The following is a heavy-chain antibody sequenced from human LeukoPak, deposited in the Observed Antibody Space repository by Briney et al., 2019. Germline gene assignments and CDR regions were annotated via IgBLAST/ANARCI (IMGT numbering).Heavy chain of an antibody. J-gene: IGHJ4*02. CDR3: AKDYPGSYLGWTDDY. V-gene: IGHV3-7*03. CDR1: GFAFSSYW. CDR2: IKQDGSEE. Sequence: GGSLRLSCAASGFAFSSYWMDWVRQAPGKGLEWVANIKQDGSEENYVDSVKGRFTISRDNAKNSLYLQMHSLRAEDTAVYYCAKDYPGSYLGWTDDYWGQGTLVTVSS. D-gene: IGHD3-10*01.